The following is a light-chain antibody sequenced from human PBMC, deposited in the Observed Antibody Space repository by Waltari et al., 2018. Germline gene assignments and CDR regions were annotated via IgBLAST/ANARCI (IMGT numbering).Light chain of an antibody. J-gene: IGLJ3*02. CDR2: KET. V-gene: IGLV3-16*01. CDR3: LSTDTSGTWV. Sequence: SYELTQPPSVSVSLGQPARIPGSGEDLEKRYVYWYQQKPGQVPDLIIYKETERPSGIPVRFSGSSSGTVVTLTISGVQAEDESDDYCLSTDTSGTWVFGGGTKLIVL. CDR1: DLEKRY.